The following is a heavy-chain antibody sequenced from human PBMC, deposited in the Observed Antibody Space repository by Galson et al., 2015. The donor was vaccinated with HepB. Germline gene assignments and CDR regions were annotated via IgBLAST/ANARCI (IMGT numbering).Heavy chain of an antibody. D-gene: IGHD5-18*01. CDR2: INAGNGNT. CDR3: ARESYSYGFPFFDY. Sequence: SVKVSCKASGYTFTSYAMHWVRQAPGQRLEWMGWINAGNGNTKYSQKFQGRVTITRDTSASTAYMELSSQRSEDTAVYYCARESYSYGFPFFDYWGQGTLVTVSS. V-gene: IGHV1-3*01. CDR1: GYTFTSYA. J-gene: IGHJ4*02.